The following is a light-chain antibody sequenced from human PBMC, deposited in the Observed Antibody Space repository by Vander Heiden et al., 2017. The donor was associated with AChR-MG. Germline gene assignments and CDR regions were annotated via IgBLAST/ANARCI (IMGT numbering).Light chain of an antibody. Sequence: QSALTPPPSASWSPGQSVTISCTGTSSDVGGYTYVSWYQQHPGKAPKLMIYEVNKRPSGVPDRFSGSKSGNTASLTVSGLQPEDEADYYCSSDAGYTRVFGGGTKLTVL. CDR3: SSDAGYTRV. CDR1: SSDVGGYTY. V-gene: IGLV2-8*01. J-gene: IGLJ3*02. CDR2: EVN.